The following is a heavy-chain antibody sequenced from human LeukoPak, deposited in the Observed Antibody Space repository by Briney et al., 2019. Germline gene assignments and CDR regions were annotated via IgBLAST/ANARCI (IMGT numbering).Heavy chain of an antibody. J-gene: IGHJ4*02. D-gene: IGHD4-17*01. CDR2: IKSKTDGGTT. CDR3: TSDYGDHRGDY. Sequence: GGSLRLSCAASGFTFSNAWMSWVRQAPGKGLEWVGRIKSKTDGGTTDYAAPVKGRFTISRDDSKNTLYLQMNSLKTEDTAVYYCTSDYGDHRGDYWGQGTLVTVSS. CDR1: GFTFSNAW. V-gene: IGHV3-15*01.